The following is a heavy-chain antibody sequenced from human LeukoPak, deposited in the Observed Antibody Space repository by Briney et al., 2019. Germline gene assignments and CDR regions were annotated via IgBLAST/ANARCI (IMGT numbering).Heavy chain of an antibody. CDR2: IYYSGST. J-gene: IGHJ5*02. D-gene: IGHD3-3*01. CDR1: GGSISSYY. V-gene: IGHV4-59*01. Sequence: PSETLSLTCTVSGGSISSYYWSWIRQPPGKGLEWIGYIYYSGSTNYNPSLKSRVTISVDTSKNQFSLKLSSVTAADTAVYYCARSPNHYDFWSGYYILGWFDPWGQGTLVTVSS. CDR3: ARSPNHYDFWSGYYILGWFDP.